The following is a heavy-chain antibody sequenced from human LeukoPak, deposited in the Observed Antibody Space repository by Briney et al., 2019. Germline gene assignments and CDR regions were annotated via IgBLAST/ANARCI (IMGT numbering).Heavy chain of an antibody. D-gene: IGHD3-10*01. CDR2: IYYRGST. Sequence: PSETLSLTCSVAGGSISSYYWSWIRQPPGKGLEWIGYIYYRGSTKYNPSLKSRDTISVDTSNNQFSLKLSSVTAADTAVYYCAAAAYGSGSYTVDYWGQGTLVTVSS. CDR1: GGSISSYY. J-gene: IGHJ4*02. CDR3: AAAAYGSGSYTVDY. V-gene: IGHV4-59*01.